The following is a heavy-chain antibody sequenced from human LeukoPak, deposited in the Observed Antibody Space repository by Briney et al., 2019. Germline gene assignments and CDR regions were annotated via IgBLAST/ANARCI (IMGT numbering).Heavy chain of an antibody. Sequence: GGSLRLSCAASGFTFSNYAMSWVRQAPGKGLEWVSALGGSGINTYYADSVKGRFTISRDNAKNSLYLQMNSLRAEDTAVYYCARLVYYDFWSGYYTIDYWGQGTLVTVSS. J-gene: IGHJ4*02. V-gene: IGHV3-23*01. CDR3: ARLVYYDFWSGYYTIDY. CDR1: GFTFSNYA. CDR2: LGGSGINT. D-gene: IGHD3-3*01.